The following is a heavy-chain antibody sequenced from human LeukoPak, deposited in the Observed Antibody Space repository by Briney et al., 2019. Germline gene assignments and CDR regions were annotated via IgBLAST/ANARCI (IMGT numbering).Heavy chain of an antibody. Sequence: SETLSLTCTVAGGSIKSSNYYWGWIRQPPRKGLEWIGYIYYSGSTNYNPSLKSRVTISVDTSKNQFSLKLSSVTAADTAVYYCARNPIWFGELYPTHFDYWGQGTLVTVSS. D-gene: IGHD3-10*01. J-gene: IGHJ4*02. CDR2: IYYSGST. CDR1: GGSIKSSNYY. CDR3: ARNPIWFGELYPTHFDY. V-gene: IGHV4-61*05.